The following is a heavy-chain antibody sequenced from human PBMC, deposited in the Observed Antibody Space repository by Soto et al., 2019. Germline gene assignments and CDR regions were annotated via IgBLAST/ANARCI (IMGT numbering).Heavy chain of an antibody. D-gene: IGHD3-10*01. Sequence: QVQLQQWGAGLLKPSETLSLTCAVYGGSFSGYYWSWIRQPPGKGLEWIGEINHSGSTNYNPSLKSRVTISVDTSKNQFSLKLSSVTAADTAVYYCARGGGLLPWFGEYLFDYWGQGTLVTVSS. V-gene: IGHV4-34*01. CDR3: ARGGGLLPWFGEYLFDY. CDR2: INHSGST. J-gene: IGHJ4*02. CDR1: GGSFSGYY.